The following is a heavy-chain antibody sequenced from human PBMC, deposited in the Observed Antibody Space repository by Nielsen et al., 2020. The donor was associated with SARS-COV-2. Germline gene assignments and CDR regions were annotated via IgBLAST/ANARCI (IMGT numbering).Heavy chain of an antibody. V-gene: IGHV5-51*01. CDR3: ARRYYYGSGSYYDNWFDP. Sequence: VRQMPGKGLEWMGIIYPGDSDTKYSPSFQGHVTISADKSISTAYLQWSSLKASDTAMYYCARRYYYGSGSYYDNWFDPWGQGTLVTVSS. D-gene: IGHD3-10*01. J-gene: IGHJ5*02. CDR2: IYPGDSDT.